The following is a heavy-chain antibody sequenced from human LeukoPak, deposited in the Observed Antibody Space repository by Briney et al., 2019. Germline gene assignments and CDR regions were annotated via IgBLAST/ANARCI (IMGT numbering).Heavy chain of an antibody. Sequence: SETLSLTCTVSGGSFRGDYYWAWIRQPPGKGLEWIGSIYSGGRIYYNPSLKSRVSISIDTSNNDLSLKVTSVTAADTAVYYCASLDSGYDDFDYWGQGTLVTVSS. V-gene: IGHV4-39*02. CDR2: IYSGGRI. D-gene: IGHD5-12*01. CDR1: GGSFRGDYY. J-gene: IGHJ4*02. CDR3: ASLDSGYDDFDY.